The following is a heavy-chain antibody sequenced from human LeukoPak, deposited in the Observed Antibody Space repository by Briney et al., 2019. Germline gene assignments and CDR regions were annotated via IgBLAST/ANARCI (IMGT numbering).Heavy chain of an antibody. D-gene: IGHD3-10*01. CDR2: FNPSGGGT. CDR1: GYTFTSYY. V-gene: IGHV1-46*01. CDR3: ARAYKAGRYYYYYMDV. Sequence: GASVKVSCKASGYTFTSYYLHWVRQAPGQGLEWVGMFNPSGGGTSYAQKFQGRITVTGDMSTSTVHMEVTSLRSEDTAVYYCARAYKAGRYYYYYMDVWGKGTTVTVSS. J-gene: IGHJ6*03.